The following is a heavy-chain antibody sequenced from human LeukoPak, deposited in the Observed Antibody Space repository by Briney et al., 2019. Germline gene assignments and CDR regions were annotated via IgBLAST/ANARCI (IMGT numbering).Heavy chain of an antibody. D-gene: IGHD3-3*01. Sequence: PGGSLRLSCAASGFTFSSYAMSWVRQAPGKGLEWVSYISSSGSTIYYADSVKGRFTISRDNAKNSLYLQMNSLRAEDTAVYYCATSVRFLEWLLPFDYWGQGTLVTVSS. CDR1: GFTFSSYA. CDR2: ISSSGSTI. CDR3: ATSVRFLEWLLPFDY. V-gene: IGHV3-48*04. J-gene: IGHJ4*02.